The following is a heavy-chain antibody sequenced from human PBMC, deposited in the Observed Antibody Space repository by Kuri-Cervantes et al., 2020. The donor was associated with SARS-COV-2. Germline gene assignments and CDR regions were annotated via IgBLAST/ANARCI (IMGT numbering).Heavy chain of an antibody. V-gene: IGHV3-23*01. D-gene: IGHD3-16*02. J-gene: IGHJ4*02. CDR3: AKGAWYDYVWGSYPPPRFDY. CDR2: ISGSGGST. Sequence: ETLSLTCAVYGGSFSGYYWSWVRQAPGKGLEWVSAISGSGGSTYYADSVKGRFTISRDNSKNTLYLQMNSLRAEDTAVYYCAKGAWYDYVWGSYPPPRFDYWGQGTLVTVSS. CDR1: GGSFSGYY.